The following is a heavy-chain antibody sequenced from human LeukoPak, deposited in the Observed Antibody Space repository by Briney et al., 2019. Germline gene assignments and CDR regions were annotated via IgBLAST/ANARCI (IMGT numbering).Heavy chain of an antibody. CDR3: AREFLNQGAIPLRYYYYMDV. J-gene: IGHJ6*03. CDR2: IKQDGSEK. Sequence: GGSLRLSCAASGFTFSSYWMSWVRQAPGKGLEWVANIKQDGSEKYYVDSVKGRFTISRDNAKNSLYLQMNSLRAEDTAVYYCAREFLNQGAIPLRYYYYMDVWGKGTTVTVSS. D-gene: IGHD2/OR15-2a*01. V-gene: IGHV3-7*01. CDR1: GFTFSSYW.